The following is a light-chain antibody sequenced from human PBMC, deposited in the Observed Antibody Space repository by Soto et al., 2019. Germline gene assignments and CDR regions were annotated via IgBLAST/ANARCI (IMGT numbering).Light chain of an antibody. J-gene: IGKJ5*01. V-gene: IGKV3-11*01. Sequence: EVVLTQSPATLSLSPGERATLSCRASQSVSNYLAWYQQKPGQAPRLLIYDASSRATGIPDRFSGSGSGTDFTLTISSLEPEDFALYYCQQRSSWPPITFGQGTRLEIK. CDR1: QSVSNY. CDR2: DAS. CDR3: QQRSSWPPIT.